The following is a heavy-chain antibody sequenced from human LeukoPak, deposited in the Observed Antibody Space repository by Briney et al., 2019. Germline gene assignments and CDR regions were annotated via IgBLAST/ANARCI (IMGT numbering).Heavy chain of an antibody. Sequence: SETLSLTCTVSGGSISSGNYYWSWIRQPAGKGLEWIGYIYYSGSTNYNPSLKSRVTISVDTSKNQFSLKLSSVTAADTAVYYCAREEVIDRRDTAMAFDYWGQGTLVTVSS. J-gene: IGHJ4*02. V-gene: IGHV4-61*10. CDR2: IYYSGST. D-gene: IGHD5-18*01. CDR1: GGSISSGNYY. CDR3: AREEVIDRRDTAMAFDY.